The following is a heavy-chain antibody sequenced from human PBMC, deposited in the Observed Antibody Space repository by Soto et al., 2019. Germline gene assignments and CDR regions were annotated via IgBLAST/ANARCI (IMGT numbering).Heavy chain of an antibody. CDR3: AREPLD. V-gene: IGHV4-31*03. CDR2: IYYSGIT. CDR1: GGSISSGGYY. Sequence: QVQLQESGPGLVKPSQTLSLTCTVSGGSISSGGYYWTCLRQPPGKGLEWSGYIYYSGITYYTPSLTSRVTISVDTSKNPFALKLSSVTAADTAVYYCAREPLDGGQGTLVTVSS. J-gene: IGHJ4*02.